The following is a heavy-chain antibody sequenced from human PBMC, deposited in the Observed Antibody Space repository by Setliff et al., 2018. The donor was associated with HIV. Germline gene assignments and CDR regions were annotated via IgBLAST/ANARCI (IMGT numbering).Heavy chain of an antibody. J-gene: IGHJ6*03. D-gene: IGHD3-10*01. CDR2: ISGSGGVM. CDR3: ARARGSVGYYGSGTMYHMDV. Sequence: PGESLKISCAASGFTFSSYAITWVRQAPGKGLEWVSYISGSGGVMAYADSVKGRFTISRDNAKNSMYLQMNSLRVEDTATYYCARARGSVGYYGSGTMYHMDVWGKGTTVTVSS. V-gene: IGHV3-21*04. CDR1: GFTFSSYA.